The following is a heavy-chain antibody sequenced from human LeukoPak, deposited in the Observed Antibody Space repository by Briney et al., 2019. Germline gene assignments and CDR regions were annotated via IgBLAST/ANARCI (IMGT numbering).Heavy chain of an antibody. V-gene: IGHV1-69*13. CDR3: ARGKKLMKYSYGPNWFDP. Sequence: ASVKVSCKASRDTFINNVISWLRQVPGQGLEWMGGIIPIFGSAAYAQKFQGRVTITADESTSTAYMDLSSLRSEDTAVYYCARGKKLMKYSYGPNWFDPWGQGTLVTVSS. CDR1: RDTFINNV. D-gene: IGHD5-18*01. CDR2: IIPIFGSA. J-gene: IGHJ5*02.